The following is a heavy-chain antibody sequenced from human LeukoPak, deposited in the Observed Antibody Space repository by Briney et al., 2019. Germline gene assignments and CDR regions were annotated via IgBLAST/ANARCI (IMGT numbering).Heavy chain of an antibody. J-gene: IGHJ6*02. CDR3: AGDKTNRILTGYLRAYYYSMDV. V-gene: IGHV4-59*12. CDR1: GCSISSYY. Sequence: SETLSLTCTVSGCSISSYYLSWIRQPPGKGLEWIGYIYHSGSTNYYPSLKRRVTISVNTSNNQSSLTLSSVTAPHTAGHYFAGDKTNRILTGYLRAYYYSMDVWGQGTTVTVSS. CDR2: IYHSGST. D-gene: IGHD3-9*01.